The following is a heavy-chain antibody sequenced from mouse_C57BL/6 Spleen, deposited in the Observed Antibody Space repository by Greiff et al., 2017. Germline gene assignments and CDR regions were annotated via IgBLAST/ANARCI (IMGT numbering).Heavy chain of an antibody. CDR1: GYTFTNYW. Sequence: VQLQESGAELVRPGTSVKMSCKASGYTFTNYWIGWAKQRPGHGLEWIGDIYPGGGYTNYNEKFKGKATLTADKSSSTAYMQLSSLTSEDSAIYYCARRDGSSYGYFDVWGTGTTVTVAS. J-gene: IGHJ1*03. CDR3: ARRDGSSYGYFDV. CDR2: IYPGGGYT. D-gene: IGHD1-1*01. V-gene: IGHV1-63*01.